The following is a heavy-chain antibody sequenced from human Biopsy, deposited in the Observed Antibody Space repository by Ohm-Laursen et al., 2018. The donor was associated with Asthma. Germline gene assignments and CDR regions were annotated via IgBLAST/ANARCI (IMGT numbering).Heavy chain of an antibody. CDR2: ISYDGSNK. Sequence: SLRLSCAASGFTFSSYGMHWVRQAPGKGLEWVAVISYDGSNKYYADSVKDRFTISRDNAKNSLYLQMNSLRAEDTAVYYCARDSYSSGLYDDFESWGQGTLVTVSS. V-gene: IGHV3-30*03. CDR3: ARDSYSSGLYDDFES. J-gene: IGHJ4*02. D-gene: IGHD6-19*01. CDR1: GFTFSSYG.